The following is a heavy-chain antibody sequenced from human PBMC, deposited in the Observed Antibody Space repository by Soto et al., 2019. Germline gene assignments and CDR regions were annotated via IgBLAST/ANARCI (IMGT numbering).Heavy chain of an antibody. V-gene: IGHV3-30*03. Sequence: QVLLVESGGGVVQPGGSLRLSCAASGFTFSASVMHWVRQAPGKGLEWMAILSYGAKNKYYADSVTGRFTISRDISESTLYLQMDSLRTEDTAVYYCVREEFEDGRGHFTNWGQGTLVSVSS. CDR2: LSYGAKNK. D-gene: IGHD3-22*01. CDR3: VREEFEDGRGHFTN. CDR1: GFTFSASV. J-gene: IGHJ4*02.